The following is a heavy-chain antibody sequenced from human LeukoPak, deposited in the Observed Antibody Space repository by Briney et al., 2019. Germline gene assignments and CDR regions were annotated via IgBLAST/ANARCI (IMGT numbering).Heavy chain of an antibody. D-gene: IGHD5-18*01. J-gene: IGHJ6*02. CDR2: INSDGSIT. CDR1: GFTFTTYW. V-gene: IGHV3-74*01. CDR3: ARDAVDTANAV. Sequence: GGSLRLSCAASGFTFTTYWMHWVRQAPGKGLVWVSHINSDGSITSYADSVKGRFTISRDNAKNTLYLQMNSLRAEDTAVYCCARDAVDTANAVWGQGTTVTVSS.